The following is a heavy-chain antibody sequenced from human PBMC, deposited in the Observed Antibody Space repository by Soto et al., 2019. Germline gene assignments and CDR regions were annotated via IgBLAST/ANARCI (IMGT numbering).Heavy chain of an antibody. CDR1: GFTFSSYA. V-gene: IGHV3-30-3*01. CDR3: ARDKRDLRFLEWSYYFDY. D-gene: IGHD3-3*01. CDR2: ISYDGSNK. J-gene: IGHJ4*02. Sequence: QVQLVESGGGVVQPGRSLRLSCAASGFTFSSYAMHWVRQAPGKGLEWVAVISYDGSNKYYADSVKGRFTISRDNSKNTLYLQLNRLRAEDTAVYYGARDKRDLRFLEWSYYFDYWGQGTLVTVSS.